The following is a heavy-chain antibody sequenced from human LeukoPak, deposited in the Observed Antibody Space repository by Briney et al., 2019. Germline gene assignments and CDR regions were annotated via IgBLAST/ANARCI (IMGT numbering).Heavy chain of an antibody. J-gene: IGHJ6*02. D-gene: IGHD3-10*01. CDR1: GFTFTDYA. CDR2: ISGHATIT. CDR3: ATWDYYGEFYYYYGMDV. V-gene: IGHV3-23*01. Sequence: GGSLRVSCAASGFTFTDYAMSWVRQAPGKGLEWVSVISGHATITHYADSVKGRFTISRDNAKNSLYLQMNSLRAEDTAVYYCATWDYYGEFYYYYGMDVWGQGTTVTVSS.